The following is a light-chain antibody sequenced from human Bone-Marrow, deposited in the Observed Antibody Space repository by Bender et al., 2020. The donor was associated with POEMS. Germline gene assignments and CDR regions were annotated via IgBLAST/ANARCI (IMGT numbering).Light chain of an antibody. CDR3: AAWEDSLNGWV. V-gene: IGLV1-47*01. CDR2: KDK. J-gene: IGLJ3*02. Sequence: QSVLTQPPSASGTPGQRVTISCSGGSSNIGSNYVYWYQHLSGTAPKLLIHKDKQRPSGVPDRFSGSKSGTSASLAISGLQSEDEADYYCAAWEDSLNGWVFGGGTKLTVL. CDR1: SSNIGSNY.